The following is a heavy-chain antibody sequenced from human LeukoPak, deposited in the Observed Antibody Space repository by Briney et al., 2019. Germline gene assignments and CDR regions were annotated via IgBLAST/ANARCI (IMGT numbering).Heavy chain of an antibody. CDR2: INRDGSEK. CDR3: ARGYSGFVFLDS. Sequence: GGSLRLSCVASGFTFSNYWMSWVRQAPGKGLEWVANINRDGSEKHSVNSVKGRFTISRDNAKNSLYLQMNSLRAEDTAVFYCARGYSGFVFLDSWGQGTLVTVSS. CDR1: GFTFSNYW. J-gene: IGHJ4*02. V-gene: IGHV3-7*04. D-gene: IGHD5-12*01.